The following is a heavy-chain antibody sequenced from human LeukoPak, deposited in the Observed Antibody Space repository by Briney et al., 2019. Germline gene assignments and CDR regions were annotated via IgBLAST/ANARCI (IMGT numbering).Heavy chain of an antibody. Sequence: PSETLSLTCTVSGGSISSYYWSWIRQPPGKGLEWIGYIYYSGSPNYNPSLKSRVTISVETSKNQFSLKLSSVTAADTAVYYCARDIKLDYWGQGTLVTVSS. V-gene: IGHV4-59*01. CDR1: GGSISSYY. D-gene: IGHD1-14*01. J-gene: IGHJ4*02. CDR2: IYYSGSP. CDR3: ARDIKLDY.